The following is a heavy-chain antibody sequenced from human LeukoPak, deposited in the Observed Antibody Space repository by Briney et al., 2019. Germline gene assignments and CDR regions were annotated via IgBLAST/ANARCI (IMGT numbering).Heavy chain of an antibody. CDR2: INPSSGST. CDR3: ARSTRPGAFDI. V-gene: IGHV1-46*01. J-gene: IGHJ3*02. D-gene: IGHD1-1*01. Sequence: ASVKVSCKASGYTFTSYYMHWVRQAPGQGLEWMGIINPSSGSTSYAQKFQGRVTMTRDTSTSTAYLELRSLRSDDTAVYYCARSTRPGAFDIWGQGTVVTVSS. CDR1: GYTFTSYY.